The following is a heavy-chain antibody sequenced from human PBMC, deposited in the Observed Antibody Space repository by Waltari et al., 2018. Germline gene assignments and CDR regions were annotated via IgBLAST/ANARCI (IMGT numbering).Heavy chain of an antibody. J-gene: IGHJ6*02. CDR2: IYYSGST. CDR1: GGSISSYY. CDR3: ARILNYDILTGYYNTWGYYYYYGMDV. V-gene: IGHV4-59*01. D-gene: IGHD3-9*01. Sequence: QVQLQESGPGLVKPSETLSLTCTVSGGSISSYYWSWIRQPPGKGLEWIGYIYYSGSTNSNPPLKSRVTRSVDTSKNQFSLKLSSVTAADTAVYYCARILNYDILTGYYNTWGYYYYYGMDVWGQGTTVTVSS.